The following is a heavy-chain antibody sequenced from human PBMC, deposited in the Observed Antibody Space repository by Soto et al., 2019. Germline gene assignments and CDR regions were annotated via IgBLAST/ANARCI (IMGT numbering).Heavy chain of an antibody. V-gene: IGHV5-10-1*01. CDR2: IDPSDSQT. J-gene: IGHJ4*02. CDR3: ARQIYDSDTGPNFQYYFDS. D-gene: IGHD3-22*01. Sequence: GESLKISCKGSGYSFAGYWITWVRQKPGKGLEWMGRIDPSDSQTYYSPSFRGHVTISATKSITTVFLQWSSLRASDTAMYYCARQIYDSDTGPNFQYYFDSWGQGTPVTVSA. CDR1: GYSFAGYW.